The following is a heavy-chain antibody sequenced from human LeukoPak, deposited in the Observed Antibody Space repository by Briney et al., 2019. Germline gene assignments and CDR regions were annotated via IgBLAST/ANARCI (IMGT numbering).Heavy chain of an antibody. Sequence: GASVKVSCKASGGTFSSYDISWVRQAPGQGLEWMGGIIPIFGTANYAQKFQGRVTITADESTSTAYMELSSLRSEDTAVYYCGRVSESLVNGGVSWSFDNWGQGTLVTVSS. CDR1: GGTFSSYD. V-gene: IGHV1-69*13. D-gene: IGHD2-15*01. CDR3: GRVSESLVNGGVSWSFDN. J-gene: IGHJ4*02. CDR2: IIPIFGTA.